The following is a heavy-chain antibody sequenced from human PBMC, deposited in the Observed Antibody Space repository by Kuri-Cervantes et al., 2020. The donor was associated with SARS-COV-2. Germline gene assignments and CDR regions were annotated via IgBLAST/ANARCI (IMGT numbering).Heavy chain of an antibody. CDR2: INHSGST. V-gene: IGHV4-34*01. J-gene: IGHJ4*02. CDR1: GGSFSGYY. Sequence: SETLSLTCAVYGGSFSGYYWSWIRQPPGKGLEWIGEINHSGSTNYNPSLKSRVTISVDTSKNQFSLELSSVTAADTAVYYCARVKSVVTPDIDYWGQGTLVTVSS. CDR3: ARVKSVVTPDIDY. D-gene: IGHD4-23*01.